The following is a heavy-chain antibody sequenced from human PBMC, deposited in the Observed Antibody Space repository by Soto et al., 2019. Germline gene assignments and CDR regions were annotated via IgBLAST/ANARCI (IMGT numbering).Heavy chain of an antibody. D-gene: IGHD5-12*01. V-gene: IGHV3-30*18. CDR1: GFTFSSYG. Sequence: QVQLVESGGGVVQPGRSLRLSCAASGFTFSSYGMHWVRQAPGKGLEWVAVISYDGSNKYYADSVKGRFTISRDNSKNTLYLQMNSLRAEDTAVYYCAKDPEYSGYDPDFDYWGQGTLVTVSS. CDR2: ISYDGSNK. CDR3: AKDPEYSGYDPDFDY. J-gene: IGHJ4*02.